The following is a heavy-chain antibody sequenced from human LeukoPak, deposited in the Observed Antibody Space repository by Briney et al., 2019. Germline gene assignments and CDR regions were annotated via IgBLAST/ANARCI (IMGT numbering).Heavy chain of an antibody. CDR3: ARAMAHFDY. Sequence: GESLKISFKGSGSGFTSYWIGWVRPMPGKGGEGMGSIYPGDSDTRDSPSFQGQVTISADKSISTAYLQWSSLKASDTAMYYCARAMAHFDYWGQGTLVTVSS. V-gene: IGHV5-51*01. D-gene: IGHD5-18*01. CDR2: IYPGDSDT. CDR1: GSGFTSYW. J-gene: IGHJ4*02.